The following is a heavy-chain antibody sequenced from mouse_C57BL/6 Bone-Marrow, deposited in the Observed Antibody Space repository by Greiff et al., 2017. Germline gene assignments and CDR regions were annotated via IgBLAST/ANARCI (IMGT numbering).Heavy chain of an antibody. V-gene: IGHV1-55*01. CDR3: ARNNGYYVWAMDY. D-gene: IGHD2-3*01. CDR2: IYPGSGST. CDR1: GYTFTSYW. Sequence: QVQLQQPGAELVKPGASVKMSCKASGYTFTSYWITWVKPRPGQGLEWIGDIYPGSGSTNYNEKFKSKATLTVDTSSSTAYMQLSSLTSEASAVYYCARNNGYYVWAMDYWGQVTSVTVSS. J-gene: IGHJ4*01.